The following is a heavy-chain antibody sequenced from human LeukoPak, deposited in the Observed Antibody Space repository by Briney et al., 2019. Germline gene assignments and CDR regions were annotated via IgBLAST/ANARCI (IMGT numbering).Heavy chain of an antibody. CDR2: MNPNSGNT. CDR3: AREDIVATIHAFDI. D-gene: IGHD5-12*01. J-gene: IGHJ3*02. Sequence: ASVKVSCKASGYTFTSYDINWVRQATGQGLEWMGWMNPNSGNTGYAQKFQGRVTITRNTSISTAYMELSSLRSEDTAVYYCAREDIVATIHAFDIWGQGTMVTVSS. CDR1: GYTFTSYD. V-gene: IGHV1-8*03.